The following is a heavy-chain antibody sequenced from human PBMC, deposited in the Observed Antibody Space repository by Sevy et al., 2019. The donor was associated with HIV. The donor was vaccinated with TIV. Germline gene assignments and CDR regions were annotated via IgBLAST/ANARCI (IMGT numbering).Heavy chain of an antibody. D-gene: IGHD2-2*01. CDR2: ISGDANYI. Sequence: GGSLRLSCAASGFTFTSYSMNWVRQAPGKGLEWVASISGDANYIYYADSLKGRFTISRDNAKNSLYLHMNSLRAEDTAVYYCARGSCSRTSYSDYWGQGTLVTVSS. J-gene: IGHJ4*02. CDR1: GFTFTSYS. V-gene: IGHV3-21*06. CDR3: ARGSCSRTSYSDY.